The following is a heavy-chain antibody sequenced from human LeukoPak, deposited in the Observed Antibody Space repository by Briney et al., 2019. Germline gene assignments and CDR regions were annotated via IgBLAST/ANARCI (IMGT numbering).Heavy chain of an antibody. CDR2: IHSDGGST. CDR1: GFTFSSYW. Sequence: GGSLRLSCAASGFTFSSYWMHWVRQAPGKGLVWVSRIHSDGGSTSYADSVRVRFTISRDDAKSTLYLQMNSLRAEDTAVYYCARSGWPYYFDYWGQGTLVTVSS. D-gene: IGHD3-22*01. J-gene: IGHJ4*02. CDR3: ARSGWPYYFDY. V-gene: IGHV3-74*01.